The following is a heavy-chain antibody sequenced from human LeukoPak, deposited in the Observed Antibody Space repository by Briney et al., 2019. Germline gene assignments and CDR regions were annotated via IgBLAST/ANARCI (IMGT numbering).Heavy chain of an antibody. V-gene: IGHV1-46*01. D-gene: IGHD4-17*01. Sequence: EASVKVSCKASGYTFTSYYMHWVRQAPGQGLEWMGIINPSGGSTSYAQKFQGRVTITADESTSTAYMELSSLRSEDTAVYYCASSTGGDYYYGMDVWGQGTTVTVSS. CDR1: GYTFTSYY. J-gene: IGHJ6*02. CDR3: ASSTGGDYYYGMDV. CDR2: INPSGGST.